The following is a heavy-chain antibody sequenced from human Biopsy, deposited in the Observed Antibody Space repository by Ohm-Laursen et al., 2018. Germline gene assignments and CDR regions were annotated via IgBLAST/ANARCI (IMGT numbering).Heavy chain of an antibody. D-gene: IGHD1-26*01. J-gene: IGHJ4*02. CDR3: VRGTGSQYFDY. Sequence: ASVTASCKASGYFFSSYGLNWVRQAPGQGLEWMGRISGYNGNTNYAQKFQGRVTMTIDSSASTAYLELRSLRSDDTAFYYCVRGTGSQYFDYWGQGTLVTVSS. CDR1: GYFFSSYG. CDR2: ISGYNGNT. V-gene: IGHV1-18*01.